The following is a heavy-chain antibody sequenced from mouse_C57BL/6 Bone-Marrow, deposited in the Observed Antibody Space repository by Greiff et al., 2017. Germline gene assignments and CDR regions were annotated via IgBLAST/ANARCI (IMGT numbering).Heavy chain of an antibody. Sequence: VKLVESGAELARPGASVKLSCKASGYTFTSYGISWVKQRTGQGLEWIGEIYPRSGNTYYNEKFKGKATLTADKSSSTAYMELRSLTSEDSAVYFCARWPLLRLFAYWGQGTLVTVSA. CDR2: IYPRSGNT. V-gene: IGHV1-81*01. CDR3: ARWPLLRLFAY. CDR1: GYTFTSYG. J-gene: IGHJ3*01. D-gene: IGHD2-4*01.